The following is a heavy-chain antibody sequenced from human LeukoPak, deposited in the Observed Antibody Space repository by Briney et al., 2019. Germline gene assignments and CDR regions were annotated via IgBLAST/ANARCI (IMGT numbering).Heavy chain of an antibody. Sequence: ASVKVSCKASGYTFTSYYMQWVRQAPGQGLEWMGIINPSGGRTSYAQKFQGRVSMTWETFTSTVYMELSSLRSEDTAVYYCARVESNDYGDYGVFWGQGTLVTVSS. V-gene: IGHV1-46*03. D-gene: IGHD4-17*01. CDR3: ARVESNDYGDYGVF. J-gene: IGHJ4*02. CDR2: INPSGGRT. CDR1: GYTFTSYY.